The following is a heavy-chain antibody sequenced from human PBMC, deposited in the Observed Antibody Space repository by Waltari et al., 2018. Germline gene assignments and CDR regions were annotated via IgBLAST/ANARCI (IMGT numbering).Heavy chain of an antibody. J-gene: IGHJ6*03. CDR1: GGSISSSY. Sequence: QVQLQESGPGLVKPSETLSLTCTVSGGSISSSYWSWIRQPPGKGLEWIGYIYYSGSTNYNPSLKSRVTISVDTSKNQFSLKLSYVTAADMAVYYCARATVPGHYYYYYYMDVWGKGTTVTISS. V-gene: IGHV4-59*01. D-gene: IGHD6-6*01. CDR3: ARATVPGHYYYYYYMDV. CDR2: IYYSGST.